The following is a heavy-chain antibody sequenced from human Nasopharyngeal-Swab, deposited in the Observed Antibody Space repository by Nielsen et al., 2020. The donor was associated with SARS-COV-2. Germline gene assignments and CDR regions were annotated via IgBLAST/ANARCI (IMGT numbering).Heavy chain of an antibody. CDR3: ARHETSNWFDP. CDR2: IYYRGST. V-gene: IGHV4-39*01. Sequence: GSLRLSCTVSGGSISSSSYYWGWIRQPPGKGLEWIGSIYYRGSTYYNPSLKSRVTISVDTSKNQFSLKLSSVTAADTAVYYCARHETSNWFDPWGQGTLVTVSS. CDR1: GGSISSSSYY. J-gene: IGHJ5*02.